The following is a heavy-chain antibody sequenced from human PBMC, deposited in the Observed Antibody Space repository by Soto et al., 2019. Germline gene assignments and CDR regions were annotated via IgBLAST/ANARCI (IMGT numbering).Heavy chain of an antibody. CDR2: IIPIFGTA. Sequence: SVKVSCKASGGTFSSYAISWVRQAPGQGLEWMGGIIPIFGTANYAQKFQGRVTITADESTSTAYMELSSLRSEDTAVYYCARARQLGRNSPFDYGGQGPLVTVSS. CDR1: GGTFSSYA. CDR3: ARARQLGRNSPFDY. D-gene: IGHD6-6*01. V-gene: IGHV1-69*13. J-gene: IGHJ4*02.